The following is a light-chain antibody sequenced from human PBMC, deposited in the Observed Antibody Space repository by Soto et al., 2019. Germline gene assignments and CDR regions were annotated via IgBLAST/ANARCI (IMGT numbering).Light chain of an antibody. CDR1: QSVSSN. V-gene: IGKV3-15*01. CDR2: GAS. Sequence: EIVMTQSPATLSVSPGERATLSCRASQSVSSNLAWYQQKPGQAPRLLIYGASTRATGIPARFSGSGSGTEFTLTISSLQSEDFAVYYCQQYRNWPLTFGGGTTVDIK. CDR3: QQYRNWPLT. J-gene: IGKJ4*01.